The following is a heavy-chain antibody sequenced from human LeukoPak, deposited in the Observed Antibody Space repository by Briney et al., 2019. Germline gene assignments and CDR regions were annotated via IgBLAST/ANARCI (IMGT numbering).Heavy chain of an antibody. D-gene: IGHD3-22*01. V-gene: IGHV1-69*13. J-gene: IGHJ5*02. CDR2: IIPIFGTA. CDR1: GGTFSSYA. CDR3: ARLGPFYDSSSYGDYNWFDP. Sequence: SVKVSCKASGGTFSSYAISWVRQAPGQGLEWMGGIIPIFGTANYAQKFQGRVTTTADESTSTAYMELSSLRSEDTAVYYCARLGPFYDSSSYGDYNWFDPWGQGTLVTVSS.